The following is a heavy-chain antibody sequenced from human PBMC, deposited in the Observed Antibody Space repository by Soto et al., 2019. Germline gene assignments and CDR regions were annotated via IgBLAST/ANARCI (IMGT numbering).Heavy chain of an antibody. D-gene: IGHD4-4*01. CDR2: IYYSGST. CDR1: GGSISSGGYY. Sequence: QVQLQESGPGLVKPSQTLSLTCTVSGGSISSGGYYWSWIRQHPGKGLEWIGYIYYSGSTYYNPSLKSRVTRPEDTSKNQYSLKLSSVTAADTAVYYCATYSMIRQGNAFDSWGQGTMFTVSS. CDR3: ATYSMIRQGNAFDS. J-gene: IGHJ3*02. V-gene: IGHV4-31*03.